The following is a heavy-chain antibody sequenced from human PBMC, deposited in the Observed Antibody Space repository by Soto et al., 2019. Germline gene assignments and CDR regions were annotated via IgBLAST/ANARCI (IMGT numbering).Heavy chain of an antibody. CDR3: TKVDV. CDR2: IPFDGSKK. V-gene: IGHV3-30-3*01. CDR1: GFTFISYD. J-gene: IGHJ6*01. Sequence: QVQVVESGGDVVQPGRSLRLSCVGSGFTFISYDMHWVRQAPGKGLEWVGFIPFDGSKKYYADSVEGRFTISRDNSKSTMYLEMNSLRPEDTAVYYCTKVDVWGPGTAVTVSS.